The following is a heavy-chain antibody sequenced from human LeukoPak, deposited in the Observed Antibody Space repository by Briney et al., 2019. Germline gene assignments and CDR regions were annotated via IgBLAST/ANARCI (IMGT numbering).Heavy chain of an antibody. CDR1: GFTFSSYA. V-gene: IGHV3-23*01. D-gene: IGHD3-10*01. Sequence: PGGSLRLSCADSGFTFSSYAMSWVRQAPGKGLEWVSGISGGGGCTYYADSVEGRFTISRDNSKNTLYLQMNSLRAEDTALYYCAKAYLWFGELDYFDYWGQGTLVTVSS. CDR3: AKAYLWFGELDYFDY. CDR2: ISGGGGCT. J-gene: IGHJ4*02.